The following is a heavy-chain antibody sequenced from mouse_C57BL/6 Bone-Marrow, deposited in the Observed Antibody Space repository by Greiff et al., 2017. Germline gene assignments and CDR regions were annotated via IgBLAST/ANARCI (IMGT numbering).Heavy chain of an antibody. J-gene: IGHJ3*01. D-gene: IGHD2-4*01. V-gene: IGHV7-3*01. CDR1: GFTFTDYY. CDR2: IRNKANGYTT. Sequence: EVKVVESGGGLVQPGGSLSLSCAASGFTFTDYYMSWVRQPPGKALEWLGFIRNKANGYTTEYSASVNGRFTISRDNSQSILYLQMNALRAEDSATYYCARYDDYDLAYWGQGTLVTVSA. CDR3: ARYDDYDLAY.